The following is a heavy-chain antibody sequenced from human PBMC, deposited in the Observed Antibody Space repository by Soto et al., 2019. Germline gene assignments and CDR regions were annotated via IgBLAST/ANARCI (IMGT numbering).Heavy chain of an antibody. D-gene: IGHD2-2*02. J-gene: IGHJ4*02. V-gene: IGHV1-69*13. CDR3: ARDRCSSTSCYNFDY. Sequence: SVKVSCKASGGTFSSYAISWVRQAPGQGLEWMGGIIPIFGTANYAQKFQGRVTITADESTSTAYMGLSSLRSEDTAVYYCARDRCSSTSCYNFDYWGQGTLVTAPQ. CDR1: GGTFSSYA. CDR2: IIPIFGTA.